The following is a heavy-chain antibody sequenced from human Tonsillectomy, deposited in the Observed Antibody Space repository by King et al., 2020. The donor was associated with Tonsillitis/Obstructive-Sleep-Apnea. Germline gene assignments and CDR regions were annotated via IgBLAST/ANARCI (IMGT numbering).Heavy chain of an antibody. CDR1: GFTFRNYA. CDR2: LSDDGSNK. Sequence: VQLVESGGGVVQPGRSLRLSCAASGFTFRNYAMHWVRQAPGKGLEWVAVLSDDGSNKNYADSVKGRFTISRDNSKNTLYLQMNSLRAEDTAVYYCAKDHLGSASYFDYWGQGTLVTVSS. V-gene: IGHV3-30*04. CDR3: AKDHLGSASYFDY. D-gene: IGHD7-27*01. J-gene: IGHJ4*02.